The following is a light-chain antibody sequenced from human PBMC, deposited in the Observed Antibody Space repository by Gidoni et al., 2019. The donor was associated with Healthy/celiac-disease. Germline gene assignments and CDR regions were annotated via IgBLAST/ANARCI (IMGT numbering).Light chain of an antibody. CDR1: QGISSA. CDR3: QQFNSYPPT. CDR2: DAS. J-gene: IGKJ4*01. Sequence: AIQLTQSPSSLSASVGDRVTITYRASQGISSALAWYQQKPGKAPKLLIYDASSLESGVPSRFSGSGSGTDFTLTISSLQPEDFATYYGQQFNSYPPTFGGGTKVEIK. V-gene: IGKV1-13*02.